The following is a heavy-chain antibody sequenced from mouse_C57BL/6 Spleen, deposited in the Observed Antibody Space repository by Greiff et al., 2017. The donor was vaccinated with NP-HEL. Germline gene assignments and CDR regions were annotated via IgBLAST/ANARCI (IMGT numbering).Heavy chain of an antibody. Sequence: DVKLVESGGGLVQPGESLKLSCESNEYEFPSHDMSWVRKTPEKRLELVAAINSDGGSTYYPDTMERRFIISRDNTKKTLYLQMSSLRSEDTALYYCARRDTTEGGYFDYWGQGPTLTVSS. CDR1: EYEFPSHD. V-gene: IGHV5-2*03. CDR2: INSDGGST. CDR3: ARRDTTEGGYFDY. J-gene: IGHJ2*01. D-gene: IGHD1-1*01.